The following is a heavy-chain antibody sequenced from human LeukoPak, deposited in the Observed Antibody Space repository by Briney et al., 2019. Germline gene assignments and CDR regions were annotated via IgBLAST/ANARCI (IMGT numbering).Heavy chain of an antibody. Sequence: PGGSLRLSCAASGFTFSSYWMHSVRHVLGKGLVWVSRINPGGSSTAYADSVKGRFTISRDNAENTLYLQMDSLRAEDTAVYYCARSNQADDYWGQGTLVTVSS. CDR2: INPGGSST. CDR1: GFTFSSYW. D-gene: IGHD1-14*01. V-gene: IGHV3-74*01. J-gene: IGHJ4*02. CDR3: ARSNQADDY.